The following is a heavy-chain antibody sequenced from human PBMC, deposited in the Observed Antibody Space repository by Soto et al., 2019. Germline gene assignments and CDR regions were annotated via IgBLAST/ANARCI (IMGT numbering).Heavy chain of an antibody. V-gene: IGHV4-59*01. D-gene: IGHD4-17*01. CDR1: GGSISSYY. Sequence: PSETLSLTCTVSGGSISSYYWSWIRQPPGKGLEWIGYIYYSGGTNYNPSLKSRVTISVDTSKNQFSLKLSSVTAADTAVYYCAIAGYGGLTDWFDPWGQGTLVTVSS. J-gene: IGHJ5*02. CDR2: IYYSGGT. CDR3: AIAGYGGLTDWFDP.